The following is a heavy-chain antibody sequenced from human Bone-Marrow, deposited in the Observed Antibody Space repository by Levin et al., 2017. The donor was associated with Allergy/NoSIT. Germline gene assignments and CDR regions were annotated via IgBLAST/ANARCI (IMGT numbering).Heavy chain of an antibody. J-gene: IGHJ5*02. Sequence: GGSLRLSCEGSGFTFRGYWMTWVRQAPGKGLEWVANIKQDGSEKFYADSVKGRFTISRDNAKNSLYLQMNSLRAEDTAMYYCARGRGRAASGTGGWFDPWGQGTLVTVSS. V-gene: IGHV3-7*01. CDR1: GFTFRGYW. CDR2: IKQDGSEK. CDR3: ARGRGRAASGTGGWFDP. D-gene: IGHD6-13*01.